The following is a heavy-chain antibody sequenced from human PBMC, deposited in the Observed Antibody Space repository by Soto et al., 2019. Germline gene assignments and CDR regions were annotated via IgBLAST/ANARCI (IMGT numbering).Heavy chain of an antibody. Sequence: PSETLSLTCTVSGGSISSGGYYWSWIRQHPGKGLEWIGYIYYSGSTYYNPSLKSRVTISVDTSKNQFSLKLSSVTAADTAVYYCARNLALRYFDWPEAFDIWGQGTMVTVSS. CDR3: ARNLALRYFDWPEAFDI. J-gene: IGHJ3*02. D-gene: IGHD3-9*01. CDR1: GGSISSGGYY. CDR2: IYYSGST. V-gene: IGHV4-31*03.